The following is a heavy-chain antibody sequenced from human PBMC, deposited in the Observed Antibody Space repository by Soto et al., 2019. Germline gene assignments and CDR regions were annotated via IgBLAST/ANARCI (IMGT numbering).Heavy chain of an antibody. D-gene: IGHD3-16*01. CDR1: GYTFRYDD. CDR2: MNPNSGNT. V-gene: IGHV1-8*01. J-gene: IGHJ4*02. Sequence: QVQLVQSGAEVKQPGASVKVSCKASGYTFRYDDIIWVRQATGQGLEWMGWMNPNSGNTGYAQKFKGRITITRNTSISTAYMEMNSLTSEDTAVYYCARVGAWALRNLDYWGQGTRVTVSS. CDR3: ARVGAWALRNLDY.